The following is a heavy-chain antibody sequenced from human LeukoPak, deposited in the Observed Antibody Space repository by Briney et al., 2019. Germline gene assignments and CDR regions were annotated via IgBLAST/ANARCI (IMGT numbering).Heavy chain of an antibody. CDR3: ARVGTTSNFYYHYGMDV. D-gene: IGHD2/OR15-2a*01. J-gene: IGHJ6*02. Sequence: GGSLRLSCAASGFTFSSYWMYWVRQAPGKGLVWVSRINSDGSTTSYADSVKGRFTISRDNAKNTLYLQMNSLRAEDTAVYYCARVGTTSNFYYHYGMDVWGQGTTVTVSS. V-gene: IGHV3-74*01. CDR2: INSDGSTT. CDR1: GFTFSSYW.